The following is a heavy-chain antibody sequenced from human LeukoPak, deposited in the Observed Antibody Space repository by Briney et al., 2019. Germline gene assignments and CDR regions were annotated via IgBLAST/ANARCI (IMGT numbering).Heavy chain of an antibody. CDR2: ISSSSSYI. D-gene: IGHD4-11*01. CDR3: ASTVTTRAPFDY. Sequence: GGSLRLSCAASGFTFSSYSMNWVRQAPGKGLEWVSSISSSSSYIYYADSVKGRFTISRDNAKNSLYLQMNSLRAEDTAVYYCASTVTTRAPFDYWGQGTLVTVFS. V-gene: IGHV3-21*01. CDR1: GFTFSSYS. J-gene: IGHJ4*02.